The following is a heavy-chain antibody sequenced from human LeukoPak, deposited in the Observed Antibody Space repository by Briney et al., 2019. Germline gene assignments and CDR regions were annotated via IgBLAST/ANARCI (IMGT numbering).Heavy chain of an antibody. CDR3: ATHCSSVSCSLATFDI. J-gene: IGHJ3*02. CDR1: GFTFSRYW. D-gene: IGHD2-2*01. Sequence: PGGSLRLSCAASGFTFSRYWMSWVRQAPGKGPEWVANIKQDGSEKYYVDSVRGRFTISRDNARTSLYLQMNSLRAEDTAVYYCATHCSSVSCSLATFDIWGQGTMVTVPS. V-gene: IGHV3-7*01. CDR2: IKQDGSEK.